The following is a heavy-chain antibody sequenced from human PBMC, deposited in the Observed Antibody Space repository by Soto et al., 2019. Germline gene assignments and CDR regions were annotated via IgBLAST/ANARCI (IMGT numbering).Heavy chain of an antibody. V-gene: IGHV3-23*01. CDR3: AKDLYSSGWDARAYEY. Sequence: GGSLRRSCVASGFTFSSYAMSWVRQAPGKGLEWVSAISGSGGSTYYADSVKGRFTISRDNSKNTLYLQMNSLRAEDTAVYYCAKDLYSSGWDARAYEYGGQGARDSVS. D-gene: IGHD6-19*01. J-gene: IGHJ4*02. CDR2: ISGSGGST. CDR1: GFTFSSYA.